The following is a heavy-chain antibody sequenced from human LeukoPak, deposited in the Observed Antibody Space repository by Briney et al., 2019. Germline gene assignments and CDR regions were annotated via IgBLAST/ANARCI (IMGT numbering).Heavy chain of an antibody. CDR1: GGSISSGSYY. CDR2: IYTSGST. J-gene: IGHJ3*02. Sequence: SETLSLTCTVSGGSISSGSYYWSWIRQPAGKGLEWIGRIYTSGSTNYNPSLKSRVTISVDTSKNQFSLKLSSVTAADTAVYYCARGFFGQLLSRFRAFDIWGQGTMVTVSS. V-gene: IGHV4-61*02. CDR3: ARGFFGQLLSRFRAFDI. D-gene: IGHD2-2*01.